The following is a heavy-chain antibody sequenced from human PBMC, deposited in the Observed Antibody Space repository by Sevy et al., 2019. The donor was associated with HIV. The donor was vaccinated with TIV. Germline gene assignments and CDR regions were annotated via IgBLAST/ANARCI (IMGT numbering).Heavy chain of an antibody. Sequence: GGSLRLSCAASGFTFSDYYMSWIRQAPGKGLERVSYISSSGSTIYYADSVKGRFTISRDNAKNSLYLQMNSLTAEDTAVYYCARVSLVRGVCFDYWGQGTLVNVSS. D-gene: IGHD3-10*01. CDR2: ISSSGSTI. CDR3: ARVSLVRGVCFDY. CDR1: GFTFSDYY. V-gene: IGHV3-11*01. J-gene: IGHJ4*02.